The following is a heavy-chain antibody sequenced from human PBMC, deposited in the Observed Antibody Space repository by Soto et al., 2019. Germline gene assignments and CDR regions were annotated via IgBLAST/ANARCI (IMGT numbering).Heavy chain of an antibody. D-gene: IGHD3-16*01. J-gene: IGHJ5*01. Sequence: PSETLSLTCTVSVDSFTSDNYYWSWLPQPPGKGLEWVGHIYYIGSTNDIPFLTRRVTISVDTSNNQFSLKVTLVTATDTVVYFCAIIPVVTYMIYWFDPWGQGTLVTVSS. CDR2: IYYIGST. CDR1: VDSFTSDNYY. V-gene: IGHV4-61*01. CDR3: AIIPVVTYMIYWFDP.